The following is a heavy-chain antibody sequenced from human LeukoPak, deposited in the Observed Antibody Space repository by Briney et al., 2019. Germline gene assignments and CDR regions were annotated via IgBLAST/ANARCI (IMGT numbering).Heavy chain of an antibody. D-gene: IGHD2-21*02. V-gene: IGHV3-7*01. CDR2: IREDGGKQ. CDR3: AKDIPGGGDDY. CDR1: GFTFSSYS. Sequence: GGSLRLSCAASGFTFSSYSMNWVRQAPGKGLEWVANIREDGGKQNYVDSVKGRFTISRDNAKSSVYLQLNSLRADDTAIYYCAKDIPGGGDDYWGQGTLVTVSS. J-gene: IGHJ4*02.